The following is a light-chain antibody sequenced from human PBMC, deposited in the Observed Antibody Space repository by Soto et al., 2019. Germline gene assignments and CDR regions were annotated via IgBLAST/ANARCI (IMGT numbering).Light chain of an antibody. Sequence: QSVLTQPPSASGTPGQTITISCSGSTSNIGKNSVSWYQQLPGTAPKLLIYTNTQRPLGVPVRFSGSKSGTSASLAISGLQYDDEDDYYCAAWDDNLYVFGSGTKVTVL. CDR2: TNT. CDR3: AAWDDNLYV. CDR1: TSNIGKNS. J-gene: IGLJ1*01. V-gene: IGLV1-44*01.